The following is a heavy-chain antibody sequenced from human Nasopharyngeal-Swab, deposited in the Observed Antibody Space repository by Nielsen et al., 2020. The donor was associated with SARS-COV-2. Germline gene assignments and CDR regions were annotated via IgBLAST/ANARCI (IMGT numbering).Heavy chain of an antibody. D-gene: IGHD5-24*01. V-gene: IGHV3-30*18. CDR1: GFTFSTYD. CDR3: AKTPGGGNNYFDY. J-gene: IGHJ4*02. CDR2: VSYDGTNR. Sequence: GGSLRLSCAASGFTFSTYDMHWVRQTPGKGLEWVAVVSYDGTNRNYADSVKGRSTISRDNSKDRLYLQMNSLRAEDTAVYYCAKTPGGGNNYFDYWGQGTLVTVSS.